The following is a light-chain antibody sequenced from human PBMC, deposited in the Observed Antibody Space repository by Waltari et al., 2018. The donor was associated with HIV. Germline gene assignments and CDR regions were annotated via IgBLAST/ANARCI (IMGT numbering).Light chain of an antibody. CDR1: QSLLHSNGYNC. Sequence: DIVMTQSPLSLTVTPGEPASISCRSSQSLLHSNGYNCLDWYLQKPGQSPQLLIYLGSNRASGVPDRFSGSGSGTDFTLKISRVEAEDVGVYYCMQALQTPRTFGQGTKVEIK. J-gene: IGKJ1*01. V-gene: IGKV2-28*01. CDR2: LGS. CDR3: MQALQTPRT.